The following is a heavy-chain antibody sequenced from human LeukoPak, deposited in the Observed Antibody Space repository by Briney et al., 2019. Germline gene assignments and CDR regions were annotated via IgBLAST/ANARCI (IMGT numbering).Heavy chain of an antibody. J-gene: IGHJ4*02. V-gene: IGHV3-30*18. CDR2: ISYDGSNK. CDR3: AKIHHAYCSSTSCYLLDY. Sequence: GGSLRLSCAASGFTFSSYGMHWVRQAPGKGLEWVAVISYDGSNKYYADSVKGRFTISRDNSKNTLYLQMNSLRAEDTAVYYCAKIHHAYCSSTSCYLLDYWGQGTLVTVSS. CDR1: GFTFSSYG. D-gene: IGHD2-2*01.